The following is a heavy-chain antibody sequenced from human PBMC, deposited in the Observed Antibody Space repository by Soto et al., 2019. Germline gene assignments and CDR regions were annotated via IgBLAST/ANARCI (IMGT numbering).Heavy chain of an antibody. CDR2: ISGSGGST. CDR3: ANGAAAGTSRYSW. V-gene: IGHV3-23*01. CDR1: GFTFSNYA. Sequence: EVQLLESGGGLVQPGGSLRLSCAASGFTFSNYAMNWVRQAPGKGLEWVSAISGSGGSTYYADSVKGRFTISRDNSKNTLYLQMNSLRAEDTAVYYCANGAAAGTSRYSWWGQGTLVTVSS. J-gene: IGHJ4*02. D-gene: IGHD6-13*01.